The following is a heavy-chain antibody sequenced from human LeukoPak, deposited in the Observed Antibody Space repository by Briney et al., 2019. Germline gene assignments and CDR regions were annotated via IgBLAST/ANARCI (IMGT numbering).Heavy chain of an antibody. J-gene: IGHJ4*02. V-gene: IGHV1-2*02. CDR2: INPNSGDT. Sequence: ASVKVSCKASGYTFTGFYTHWVRQAPGQGLEWMGWINPNSGDTNYAQKFRGRVTMTRDTSITTAYMELSRLISDDTAVYFCARGRVATNFDYWGQGTLVTVSS. D-gene: IGHD5-12*01. CDR1: GYTFTGFY. CDR3: ARGRVATNFDY.